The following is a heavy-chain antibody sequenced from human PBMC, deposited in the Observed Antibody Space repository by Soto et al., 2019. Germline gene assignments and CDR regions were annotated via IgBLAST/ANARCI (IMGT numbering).Heavy chain of an antibody. CDR3: ARMRDIVSIFLRRPLHYFDY. D-gene: IGHD5-12*01. Sequence: QVQLQQWGAGLLKPSETLSLTCAVYGGSFSGYYWSWIRQPPGKGLEWIGVINHSGSTNYNPSLKSRVTISVVTTKNQFYLKLSSVTAADTAVYYCARMRDIVSIFLRRPLHYFDYWGQGTLVTVSS. CDR1: GGSFSGYY. CDR2: INHSGST. J-gene: IGHJ4*02. V-gene: IGHV4-34*01.